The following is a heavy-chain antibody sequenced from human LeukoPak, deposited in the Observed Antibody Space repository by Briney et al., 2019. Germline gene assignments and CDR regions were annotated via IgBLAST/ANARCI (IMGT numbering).Heavy chain of an antibody. D-gene: IGHD1-26*01. CDR2: ISGSGGST. Sequence: GGSLRLSCAASGFTFSSYAMSWVRQAPGKGLEWVSAISGSGGSTYYADSVKGRFTISRDNSKNTLYLQMNSLRAEDTAVYYCAKDIYMMGDCGSYYGYFDYWGQGTLVIVSS. J-gene: IGHJ4*02. CDR1: GFTFSSYA. V-gene: IGHV3-23*01. CDR3: AKDIYMMGDCGSYYGYFDY.